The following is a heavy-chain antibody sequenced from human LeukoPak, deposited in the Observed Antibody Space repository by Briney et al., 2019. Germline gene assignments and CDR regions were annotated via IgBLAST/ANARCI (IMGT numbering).Heavy chain of an antibody. CDR2: IYYSGST. CDR1: GGSISSSSYY. D-gene: IGHD6-13*01. CDR3: ARGSLEGYSSSWAHDY. J-gene: IGHJ4*02. V-gene: IGHV4-61*05. Sequence: SETLSLTCTVSGGSISSSSYYWGWIRQPPGKGLEWIGYIYYSGSTNYNPSLKSRVTISVDTSKNQSSLKLSSVTAADTAVYYCARGSLEGYSSSWAHDYWGQGTLVTVSS.